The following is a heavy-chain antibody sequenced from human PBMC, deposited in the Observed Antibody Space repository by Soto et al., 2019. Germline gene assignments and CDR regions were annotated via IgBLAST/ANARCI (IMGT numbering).Heavy chain of an antibody. V-gene: IGHV2-5*02. D-gene: IGHD1-7*01. CDR3: AHRRIGVSQWNYGDFDY. CDR1: GFSLSTSGVG. CDR2: IYWDDDK. Sequence: QITLKESGPTLVKPTQTLTLTCTFPGFSLSTSGVGVGWIRQPPGKALEGLVIIYWDDDKRYSPSLMGRLTITKDTSKNQVVLTMTNVDPEDTATYFCAHRRIGVSQWNYGDFDYWGQGTLVTVSS. J-gene: IGHJ4*02.